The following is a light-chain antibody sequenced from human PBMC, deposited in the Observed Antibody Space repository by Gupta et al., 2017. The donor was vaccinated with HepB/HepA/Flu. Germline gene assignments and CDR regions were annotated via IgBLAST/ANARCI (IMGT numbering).Light chain of an antibody. CDR2: KAS. J-gene: IGKJ1*01. Sequence: DIQMTQSPSTLSSSVGDRVTLTCRASQNVNSWLAWYQQKPGKAPKLLIYKASWLQSGVPSRFSGSGFETEFTLTIRTRQPDDFAIYYCQQDDSYPWSFGQGTKVE. CDR3: QQDDSYPWS. V-gene: IGKV1-5*03. CDR1: QNVNSW.